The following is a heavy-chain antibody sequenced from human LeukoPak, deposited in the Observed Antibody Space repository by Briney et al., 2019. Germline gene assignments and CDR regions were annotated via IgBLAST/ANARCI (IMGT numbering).Heavy chain of an antibody. D-gene: IGHD5-12*01. CDR1: GYTLTGYY. V-gene: IGHV1-2*02. Sequence: ASARVSCKASGYTLTGYYMHWLRQASGQGLEWMGWINPNSGDTNYAQKFQGRVTMTRDTSISTAYMELSRLTSDDTAVYYCAKNPYEYYFDYWGQGTLVTVSS. CDR3: AKNPYEYYFDY. J-gene: IGHJ4*02. CDR2: INPNSGDT.